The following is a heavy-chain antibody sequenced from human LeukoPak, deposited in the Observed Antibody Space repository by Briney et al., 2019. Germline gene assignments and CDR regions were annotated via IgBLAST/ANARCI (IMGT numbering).Heavy chain of an antibody. Sequence: SVKVSCKASGGTFSSYAISWVRQAPGQGLEWMGGIIPIFGTANYAQKFQGRVTITTDESTSTAYMELSSLRSEDTAVYYCAAEPRKYNWNDFDAFDIWGQGTTVTVPS. CDR3: AAEPRKYNWNDFDAFDI. CDR2: IIPIFGTA. V-gene: IGHV1-69*05. D-gene: IGHD1-20*01. CDR1: GGTFSSYA. J-gene: IGHJ3*02.